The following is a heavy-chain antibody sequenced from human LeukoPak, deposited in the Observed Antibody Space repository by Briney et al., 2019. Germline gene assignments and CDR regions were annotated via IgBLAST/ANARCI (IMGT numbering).Heavy chain of an antibody. D-gene: IGHD3-22*01. CDR2: ISAYNGNT. Sequence: ASVKVSCKASGYTFTSYGISWVRQAPGQGLEWMGWISAYNGNTNYAQKLQGRVTMTTDTSTSTAYMELRSLRSDDTAVYYCARSYASSGYYSSYNWFDPWGQGTLVTVSS. V-gene: IGHV1-18*01. CDR1: GYTFTSYG. J-gene: IGHJ5*02. CDR3: ARSYASSGYYSSYNWFDP.